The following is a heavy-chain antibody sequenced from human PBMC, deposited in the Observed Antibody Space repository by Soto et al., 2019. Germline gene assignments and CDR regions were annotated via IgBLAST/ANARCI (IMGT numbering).Heavy chain of an antibody. CDR1: GYTFTSYY. V-gene: IGHV1-46*01. D-gene: IGHD2-2*01. J-gene: IGHJ5*02. Sequence: ASVKVSCKASGYTFTSYYMHWVRQAPGQGLEWMGIINPSGGSTSYAQKFQGRVTMTRDTSTSTVYMELSSLRSEDTAVYYCARDGDIVVVPAAIGWFDPWGQGTLVTISS. CDR3: ARDGDIVVVPAAIGWFDP. CDR2: INPSGGST.